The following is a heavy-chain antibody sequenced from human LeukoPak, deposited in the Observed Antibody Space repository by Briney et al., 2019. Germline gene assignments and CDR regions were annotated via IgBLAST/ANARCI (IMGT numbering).Heavy chain of an antibody. CDR2: ISSSSSII. Sequence: GGSLRLSCAASGFTFSSYSMNWVRQAPGKGLEWVSYISSSSSIIYYADSVKGRFAISRDNAKKSLYLQMNSLRDEDTAVYYCARESIAVPDYWGQGTLVTVSS. CDR1: GFTFSSYS. J-gene: IGHJ4*02. V-gene: IGHV3-48*02. D-gene: IGHD6-19*01. CDR3: ARESIAVPDY.